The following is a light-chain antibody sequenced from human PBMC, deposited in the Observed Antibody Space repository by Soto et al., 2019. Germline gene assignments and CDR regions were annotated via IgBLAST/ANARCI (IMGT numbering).Light chain of an antibody. CDR3: TSHAGNYNFPYV. V-gene: IGLV2-8*01. Sequence: QSALTQPPSASGSPGQSVTISCTGTTTDVGAYDFVSRYQHHPGKAPKLMIYEVTKRPSGVPDRFSGSKSGNTASLTVSGLQAEDEADYYCTSHAGNYNFPYVVGTGTKLTVL. J-gene: IGLJ1*01. CDR1: TTDVGAYDF. CDR2: EVT.